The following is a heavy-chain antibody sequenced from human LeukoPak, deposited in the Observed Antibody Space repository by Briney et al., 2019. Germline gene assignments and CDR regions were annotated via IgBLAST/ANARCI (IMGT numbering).Heavy chain of an antibody. V-gene: IGHV4-4*07. J-gene: IGHJ5*02. Sequence: SETLSLTCTVSGGSISSYYWSWIRQPAGKGLEWIDRFYSGGSTDYNPSLKSRVTMSVDTSKNQFSLKLSSVTAADTAVYYCARLGGTAAAGTGWFDPWGQGTLVTVSS. CDR3: ARLGGTAAAGTGWFDP. CDR1: GGSISSYY. CDR2: FYSGGST. D-gene: IGHD6-13*01.